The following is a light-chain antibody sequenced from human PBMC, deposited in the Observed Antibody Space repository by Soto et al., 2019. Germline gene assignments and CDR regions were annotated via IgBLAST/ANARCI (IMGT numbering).Light chain of an antibody. Sequence: DIVMTQSPLSLPVTPGEPASISCRSSQRLLHSDGYNYLDWYLQKPGQSPQLLIYLGSTRASGVPDRFSGSGSGTDFTLKISRVEAEDVGVYYCIQALQTPLTFGGGTKVEIK. CDR1: QRLLHSDGYNY. J-gene: IGKJ4*01. V-gene: IGKV2-28*01. CDR2: LGS. CDR3: IQALQTPLT.